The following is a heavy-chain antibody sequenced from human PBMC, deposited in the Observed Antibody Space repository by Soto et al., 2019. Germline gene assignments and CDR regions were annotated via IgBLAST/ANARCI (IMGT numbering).Heavy chain of an antibody. CDR2: SYYRGNA. CDR3: ARLEGLATISYYFDF. Sequence: QLQLQESGPGLVKPSETLSLTCSVSDDSINSDKYYWGWIRQPPGKGLEWIGSSYYRGNAYYNPSLQTRVTMSLDKPKSQFSLTLNSVTAADSAVYFCARLEGLATISYYFDFWGPGALVTVSS. V-gene: IGHV4-39*01. CDR1: DDSINSDKYY. J-gene: IGHJ4*02. D-gene: IGHD3-9*01.